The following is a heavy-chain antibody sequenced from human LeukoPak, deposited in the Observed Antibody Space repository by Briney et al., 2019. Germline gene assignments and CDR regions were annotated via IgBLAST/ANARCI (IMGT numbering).Heavy chain of an antibody. D-gene: IGHD6-13*01. V-gene: IGHV4-34*01. J-gene: IGHJ4*02. CDR3: ARGTQQLVRWLDY. CDR2: INHSGST. Sequence: SETLSLTCAVYGGSLSGYYWSWIRQPPGKGLEWIGEINHSGSTNYNPSLKSRVTISVDTSKNQFSLKLSSVTAADTAVYYCARGTQQLVRWLDYWGQGTLVTVSS. CDR1: GGSLSGYY.